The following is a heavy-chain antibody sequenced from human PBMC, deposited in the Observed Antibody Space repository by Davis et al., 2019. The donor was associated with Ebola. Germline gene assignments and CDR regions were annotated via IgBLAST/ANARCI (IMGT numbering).Heavy chain of an antibody. CDR1: GFTFSSYA. D-gene: IGHD2-2*01. V-gene: IGHV3-74*01. Sequence: GESLKISCAASGFTFSSYAMSWVRQAPGKGLVWVSRINSDGSSTSYADSVKGRFTISRDNAKNTLYLQMSSLRGEDTAVYYCARDFRGSCNGPSCPYYYDYGMDVWGQGTTVTVS. CDR3: ARDFRGSCNGPSCPYYYDYGMDV. J-gene: IGHJ6*02. CDR2: INSDGSST.